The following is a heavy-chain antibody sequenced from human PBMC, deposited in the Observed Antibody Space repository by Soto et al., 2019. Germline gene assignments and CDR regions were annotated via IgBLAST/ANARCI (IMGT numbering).Heavy chain of an antibody. CDR3: ARAFPTIFGVATGLDP. V-gene: IGHV4-4*02. D-gene: IGHD3-3*01. J-gene: IGHJ5*02. CDR1: GGSISSSNW. Sequence: SETLSLTCAFSGGSISSSNWWSWVRQPPGKGLEWIGEIYHSGSTNYNPSLNSRVTISVDKSKNQFSLKLSSVTAADTAVYYCARAFPTIFGVATGLDPWGQRTLVAFSS. CDR2: IYHSGST.